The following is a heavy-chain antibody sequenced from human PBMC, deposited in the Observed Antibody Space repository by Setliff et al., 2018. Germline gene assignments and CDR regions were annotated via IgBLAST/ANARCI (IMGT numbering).Heavy chain of an antibody. CDR1: EYTFINYW. J-gene: IGHJ3*02. Sequence: GESLTISCKASEYTFINYWIGWVRQMPGKGLEWMGVVYCGDSDTRYSPSFQGQVAMSADKSIRSAYLQWSSLKASDTAMYYCARLGYSDAFDIWGQGTMVTVSS. V-gene: IGHV5-51*01. D-gene: IGHD5-18*01. CDR3: ARLGYSDAFDI. CDR2: VYCGDSDT.